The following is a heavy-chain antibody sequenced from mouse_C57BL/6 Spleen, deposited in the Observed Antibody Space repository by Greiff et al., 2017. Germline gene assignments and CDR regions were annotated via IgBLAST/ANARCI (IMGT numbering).Heavy chain of an antibody. CDR3: ARKCGYAMGY. J-gene: IGHJ4*01. CDR2: ICSGGST. Sequence: QVQLQQSGPGLVQPSPSLSITCTASGFSLTSYGVHWVRQSPGKGLEWLGVICSGGSTDYNAAFISRLSISKNNSKSQVFFKMNSLQAEDTAIYYCARKCGYAMGYRGQGTSVTVSS. V-gene: IGHV2-2*01. CDR1: GFSLTSYG.